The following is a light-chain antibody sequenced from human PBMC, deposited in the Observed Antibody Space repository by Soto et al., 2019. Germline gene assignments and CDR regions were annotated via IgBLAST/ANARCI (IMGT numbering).Light chain of an antibody. CDR1: QSVSSN. CDR2: GAS. V-gene: IGKV3-15*01. J-gene: IGKJ5*01. CDR3: QQRTDGIT. Sequence: EIVMTQSPATLSVSPGERATLSFRASQSVSSNLAWYQQKPGQAPRLLIYGASTRATGIPARFSGSGSGTDYTLTITSLEPEDFAVYFCQQRTDGITFGQGTRLEI.